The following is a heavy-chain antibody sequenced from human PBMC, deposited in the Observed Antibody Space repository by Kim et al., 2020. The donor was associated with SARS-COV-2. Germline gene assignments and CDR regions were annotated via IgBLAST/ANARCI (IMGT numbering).Heavy chain of an antibody. CDR1: GFTFSGYG. J-gene: IGHJ6*02. CDR2: ISYDGMNI. V-gene: IGHV3-30*18. Sequence: GGSLRLSCAASGFTFSGYGMHWVRQAPGKGLEWVSIISYDGMNIYSADSVKGRFTFSRDNSKNTLYLQMNSLRPEDTAVYYCAKAPVRYYYYYGMDVWGQGTTVTVSS. CDR3: AKAPVRYYYYYGMDV. D-gene: IGHD6-6*01.